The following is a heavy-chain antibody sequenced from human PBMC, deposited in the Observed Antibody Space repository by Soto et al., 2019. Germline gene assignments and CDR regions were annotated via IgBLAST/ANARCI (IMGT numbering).Heavy chain of an antibody. D-gene: IGHD1-1*01. CDR2: IYHTGST. CDR1: GGSISTVGHY. CDR3: ARATGTLRSRNCDY. J-gene: IGHJ4*02. Sequence: SETLSLTCSVSGGSISTVGHYWTWIRQPPGRGLEWIGSIYHTGSTYYSKSLRGRLTMSVDTSKSQFSLRLSSVTAADMAVYYCARATGTLRSRNCDYWGQGSLVTVSS. V-gene: IGHV4-31*03.